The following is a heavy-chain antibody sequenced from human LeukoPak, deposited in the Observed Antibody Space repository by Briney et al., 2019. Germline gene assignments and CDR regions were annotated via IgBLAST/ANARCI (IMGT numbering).Heavy chain of an antibody. CDR3: ASGYCGSTNCYAVDF. J-gene: IGHJ4*02. CDR1: GGSISSSSSY. V-gene: IGHV4-39*01. CDR2: IYYSGST. Sequence: PSETLSLTCTVSGGSISSSSSYWGWIRQPPGKGLEWIGRIYYSGSTYYNPSLNSRVAISVDTSKNQFSLKLSSVTAAETAVYYCASGYCGSTNCYAVDFWGQGTLVTVSS. D-gene: IGHD2-2*03.